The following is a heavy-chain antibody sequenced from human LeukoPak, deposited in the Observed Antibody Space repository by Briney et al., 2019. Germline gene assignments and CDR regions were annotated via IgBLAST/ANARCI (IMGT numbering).Heavy chain of an antibody. Sequence: SETLSLTCTVSGGSISSSSYYWGWIRQPPGKGLEWIGSIYYSGSTYYNPSLKSRVTISVDTSKNQFSLKLSSVTAADTAVYYCARDLSGGGSGSYYINNWFDPWGQGTLVTVSS. CDR3: ARDLSGGGSGSYYINNWFDP. CDR2: IYYSGST. V-gene: IGHV4-39*07. D-gene: IGHD3-10*01. CDR1: GGSISSSSYY. J-gene: IGHJ5*02.